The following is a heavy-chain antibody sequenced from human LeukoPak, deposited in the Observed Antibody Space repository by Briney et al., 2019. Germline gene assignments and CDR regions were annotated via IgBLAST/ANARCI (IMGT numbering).Heavy chain of an antibody. D-gene: IGHD3-22*01. CDR3: AREFYYDSSGCSNWFDP. Sequence: SETLSLTCTVSGYSISSGYYWGWIRQPPGKGLEWIGSIFQSGSTYQNPSLKSRLTISVDTSKNQFSLKLSSVTAADTAVYYCAREFYYDSSGCSNWFDPWGQGTLVTVSS. CDR2: IFQSGST. V-gene: IGHV4-38-2*02. J-gene: IGHJ5*02. CDR1: GYSISSGYY.